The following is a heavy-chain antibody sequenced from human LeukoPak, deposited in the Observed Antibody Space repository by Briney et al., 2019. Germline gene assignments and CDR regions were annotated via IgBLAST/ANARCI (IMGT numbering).Heavy chain of an antibody. J-gene: IGHJ6*03. D-gene: IGHD6-13*01. V-gene: IGHV4-34*01. CDR3: ARVGYSSSWHYYYYYMDV. Sequence: SETLSLTCAVYGGSFSGYYWSWIRQPPGKGLEWIGEINHSGSTNYNPSLKSRVTISVDTSKNQFSLKLSSVTAADTAVYYCARVGYSSSWHYYYYYMDVWGKGTTVTVSS. CDR1: GGSFSGYY. CDR2: INHSGST.